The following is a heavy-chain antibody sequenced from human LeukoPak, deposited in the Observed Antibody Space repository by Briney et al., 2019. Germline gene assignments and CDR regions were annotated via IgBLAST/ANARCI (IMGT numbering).Heavy chain of an antibody. CDR2: ISYDGSNK. Sequence: PGGSLRLSCAASGFTFSSYAMHWVRQAPGKGLEWVAVISYDGSNKYYADSVKGRFTISRDNSKNTLYLQMNSLRAEGTAVYYCAKDDLYNGDAFDIWGQGTMVTVSS. V-gene: IGHV3-30*04. J-gene: IGHJ3*02. CDR1: GFTFSSYA. D-gene: IGHD1-14*01. CDR3: AKDDLYNGDAFDI.